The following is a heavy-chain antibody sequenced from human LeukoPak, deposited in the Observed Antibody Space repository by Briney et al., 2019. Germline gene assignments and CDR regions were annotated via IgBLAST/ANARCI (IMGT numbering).Heavy chain of an antibody. Sequence: PGGSLRLSCTASGFTFSSYAMSWVRQASGKGLEWVSGITGDDGRTFYADSVKGHFTISRDNSRNTLYLQMNSLRAEDTAVYYCAKNCDFTGDDAFDVWGQGTMVTVS. J-gene: IGHJ3*01. V-gene: IGHV3-23*01. CDR2: ITGDDGRT. D-gene: IGHD2-8*02. CDR3: AKNCDFTGDDAFDV. CDR1: GFTFSSYA.